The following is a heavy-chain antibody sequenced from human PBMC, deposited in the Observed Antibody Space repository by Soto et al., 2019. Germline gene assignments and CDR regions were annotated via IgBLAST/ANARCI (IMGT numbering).Heavy chain of an antibody. J-gene: IGHJ3*02. D-gene: IGHD3-3*01. CDR2: IYYNGST. CDR3: ARFPAYEVWSGYYVRDDAFDI. V-gene: IGHV4-59*01. CDR1: GGSISSYY. Sequence: SETLSLTCTVSGGSISSYYWSWIRQPPGKGLEWIGYIYYNGSTNYNPSLKSRVTISVDTSKNQFSLKLNSVTAADTAVYYCARFPAYEVWSGYYVRDDAFDIWGQGTMVTVS.